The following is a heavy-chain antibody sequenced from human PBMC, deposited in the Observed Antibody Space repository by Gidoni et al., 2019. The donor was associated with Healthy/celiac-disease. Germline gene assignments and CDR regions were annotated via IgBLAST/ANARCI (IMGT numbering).Heavy chain of an antibody. CDR1: GFTFSSYW. CDR2: IKQDGSEK. V-gene: IGHV3-7*05. D-gene: IGHD5-18*01. CDR3: ARLEAGGYSYGSFDY. J-gene: IGHJ4*02. Sequence: EVQLVESGGGLVQPGGSLRLSCAASGFTFSSYWMSWVRQAPGKGLEWVANIKQDGSEKYYVDSVKGRFTISRDNAKNSLYLQMNSLRAEDTAVYYCARLEAGGYSYGSFDYWGQGTLVTVSS.